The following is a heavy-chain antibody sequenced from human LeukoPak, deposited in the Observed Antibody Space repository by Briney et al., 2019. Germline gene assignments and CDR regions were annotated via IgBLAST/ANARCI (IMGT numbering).Heavy chain of an antibody. Sequence: SETLSLTCTVSGGSISSGDYYWSWIRQPPGKGLEWIGYIYYSGSTYYNPSLESRVTISVDTSKNQFSLKLSSVTAADTAVYYCARDLWEVVAATSYGMDVWGQGTTVTVSS. D-gene: IGHD2-15*01. V-gene: IGHV4-30-4*01. CDR1: GGSISSGDYY. J-gene: IGHJ6*02. CDR2: IYYSGST. CDR3: ARDLWEVVAATSYGMDV.